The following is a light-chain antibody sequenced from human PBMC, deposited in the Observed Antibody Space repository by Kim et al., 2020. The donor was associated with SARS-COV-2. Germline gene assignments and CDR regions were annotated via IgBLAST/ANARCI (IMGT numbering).Light chain of an antibody. J-gene: IGLJ2*01. Sequence: YELTQPPSVSVSPGQTASITCSGDKLGDKYACWYQQKPGQSPVLVIYQDSKRPSGIPERFSGSNSGNTATLTISGTQAMDEADYYCQAWDSSTENVVFGGGTQLTVL. V-gene: IGLV3-1*01. CDR1: KLGDKY. CDR3: QAWDSSTENVV. CDR2: QDS.